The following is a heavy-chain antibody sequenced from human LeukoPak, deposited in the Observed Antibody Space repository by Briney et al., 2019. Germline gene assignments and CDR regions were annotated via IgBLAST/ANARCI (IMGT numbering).Heavy chain of an antibody. CDR2: ISDSGGRT. Sequence: QAGGSLRLSCAVSGITLSNYGMSWVRQAPGKGLEWVAGISDSGGRTNYADSVKGRFTISRDNAKNSLYLQMNSLRAEDMAVYYCARSYGSGRPWGYYFDYWGQGTLVTVSS. J-gene: IGHJ4*02. V-gene: IGHV3-23*01. CDR1: GITLSNYG. D-gene: IGHD3-10*01. CDR3: ARSYGSGRPWGYYFDY.